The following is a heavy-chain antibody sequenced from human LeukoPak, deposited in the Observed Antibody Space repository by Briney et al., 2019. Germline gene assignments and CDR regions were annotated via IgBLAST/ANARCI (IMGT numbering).Heavy chain of an antibody. D-gene: IGHD3-10*01. V-gene: IGHV3-49*04. J-gene: IGHJ4*02. CDR1: GFTFGDYG. Sequence: PGGSLRLSCTGSGFTFGDYGLTWVRQAPGKGLEWVSFIRSKAYGGTTDYAASVKGRFTISRDDSKNTLYLQMNSLRPEDTAIYYCAKLFESGTYNNFFHYWGQGTLVTVFS. CDR2: IRSKAYGGTT. CDR3: AKLFESGTYNNFFHY.